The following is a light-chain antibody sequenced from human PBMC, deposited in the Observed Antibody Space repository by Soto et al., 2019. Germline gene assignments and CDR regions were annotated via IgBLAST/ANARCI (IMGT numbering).Light chain of an antibody. CDR1: QSLLHINVYNY. V-gene: IGKV2-28*01. CDR3: IQTLQTPFT. J-gene: IGKJ4*01. Sequence: DIVVTQSPLSLPVTPGEPASISCRSRQSLLHINVYNYLDWYLQKPGQSPQLLIYLASTRASGVPDRFSGSGSGTDFTLKISRVEAEDFGVYYCIQTLQTPFTFGGGTKV. CDR2: LAS.